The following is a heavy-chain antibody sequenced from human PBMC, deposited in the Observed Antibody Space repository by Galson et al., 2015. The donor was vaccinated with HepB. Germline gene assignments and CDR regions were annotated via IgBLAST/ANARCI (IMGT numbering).Heavy chain of an antibody. CDR2: IRADNGNT. CDR1: GYTFTSYG. V-gene: IGHV1-18*04. J-gene: IGHJ4*02. CDR3: ATEPLYYDSSGYSPY. Sequence: SVKVSCKSSGYTFTSYGISWVRQAPGQGLEWMGWIRADNGNTNYAQKLQGRITMTTDTSTSTAYMELISLRTEDTAVYYCATEPLYYDSSGYSPYWGQGTLVTVSS. D-gene: IGHD3-22*01.